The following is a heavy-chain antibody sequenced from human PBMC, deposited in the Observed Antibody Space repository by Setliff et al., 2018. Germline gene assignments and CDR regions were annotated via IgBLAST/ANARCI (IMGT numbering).Heavy chain of an antibody. CDR3: ARDRSAYSYGLDV. CDR2: VYHNGNT. D-gene: IGHD2-15*01. CDR1: GGSISPYF. J-gene: IGHJ6*02. V-gene: IGHV4-59*01. Sequence: NPSETLSLTCTVSGGSISPYFWSWVRQPPGKGLEWIGYVYHNGNTNFNPSLKSRVTMSVDTSKNQFALHLKSVTAADTAVYYCARDRSAYSYGLDVWGQGTTVTVSS.